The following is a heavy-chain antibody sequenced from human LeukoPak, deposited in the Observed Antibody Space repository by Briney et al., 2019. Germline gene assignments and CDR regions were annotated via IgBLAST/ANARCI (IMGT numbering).Heavy chain of an antibody. CDR3: ARVSPPGYFDY. V-gene: IGHV4-59*01. CDR1: GGSISSYY. J-gene: IGHJ4*02. Sequence: PSETLSLTCTVSGGSISSYYWSWIRQPPGKGLEWIGYIYYSGSTNYNPSLKSRVTISVDTSKNQFSLNLSAVTAAVTAVYGGARVSPPGYFDYWGQGTLVTVSS. CDR2: IYYSGST.